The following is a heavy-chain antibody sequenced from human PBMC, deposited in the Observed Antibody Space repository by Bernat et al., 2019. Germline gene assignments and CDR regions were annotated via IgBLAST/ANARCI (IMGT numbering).Heavy chain of an antibody. V-gene: IGHV1-2*04. Sequence: QVQLVQSGAEVKKPGASVKVSCKASGYTFTGYYMHWVRQAPGQGLEWMGWINPNSGGTNYAQKFQGWVTMTGDTSISTAYMELSRLRSDDTAVYYCATSSKYSSSWYDYWGQGTLVTVSS. D-gene: IGHD6-13*01. CDR2: INPNSGGT. CDR3: ATSSKYSSSWYDY. J-gene: IGHJ4*02. CDR1: GYTFTGYY.